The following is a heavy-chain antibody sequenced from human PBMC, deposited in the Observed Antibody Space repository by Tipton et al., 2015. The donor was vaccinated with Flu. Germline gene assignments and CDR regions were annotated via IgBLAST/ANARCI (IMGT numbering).Heavy chain of an antibody. D-gene: IGHD1-26*01. J-gene: IGHJ4*02. CDR3: ARDSAVFPRALHY. CDR2: IYYTGST. Sequence: TLSLTCSVSGGPISSGSYYWTWIRQPPGKGLEWIGHIYYTGSTSYSPSLKSRVAISRDKSMNQFSLRLTSVTAVGAAVYFCARDSAVFPRALHYWGLGKLVTVSS. V-gene: IGHV4-31*03. CDR1: GGPISSGSYY.